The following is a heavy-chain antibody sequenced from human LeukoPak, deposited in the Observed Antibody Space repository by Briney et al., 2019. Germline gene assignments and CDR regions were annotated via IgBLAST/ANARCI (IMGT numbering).Heavy chain of an antibody. CDR1: GFDFSTYS. J-gene: IGHJ5*02. D-gene: IGHD3-22*01. Sequence: GGSLRLSCAASGFDFSTYSIDWVRQAPGKGLEWVSYISSSSNIYHADSVKGRFTISRDNAKNSLHLQMNSLRAEDTALYYCAGYYYDSSRAFDLWGQGTLVTVSA. CDR3: AGYYYDSSRAFDL. CDR2: ISSSSNI. V-gene: IGHV3-21*04.